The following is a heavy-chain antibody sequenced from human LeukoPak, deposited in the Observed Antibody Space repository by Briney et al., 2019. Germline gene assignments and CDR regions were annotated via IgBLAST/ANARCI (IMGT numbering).Heavy chain of an antibody. CDR2: IYYSGST. D-gene: IGHD2-8*01. J-gene: IGHJ5*02. CDR3: ARQVLMVYAVWGYNWFDP. V-gene: IGHV4-39*01. Sequence: PSETLSLTCTVSGGSISSSSYYWGWIRQPPGKGLEWIGSIYYSGSTYYNPSLKSRVTISVGTSKNQFSLKLSSVTAADTAVYYCARQVLMVYAVWGYNWFDPWGQGTLVTVSS. CDR1: GGSISSSSYY.